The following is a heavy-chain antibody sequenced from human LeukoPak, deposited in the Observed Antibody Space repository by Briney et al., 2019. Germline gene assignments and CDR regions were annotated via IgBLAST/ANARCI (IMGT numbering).Heavy chain of an antibody. V-gene: IGHV3-23*01. CDR3: AKQIYYTSRNQRETSDY. D-gene: IGHD3-10*01. CDR2: ISGGGTST. CDR1: GFASSTYA. J-gene: IGHJ4*02. Sequence: PGGSLRLSCAASGFASSTYAMSWVRQAPGKGLQWVSAISGGGTSTYYADSVRGRFTISRDNSKNTLYLQMNSLRAEDTAVYYCAKQIYYTSRNQRETSDYWGQGTLVTVSS.